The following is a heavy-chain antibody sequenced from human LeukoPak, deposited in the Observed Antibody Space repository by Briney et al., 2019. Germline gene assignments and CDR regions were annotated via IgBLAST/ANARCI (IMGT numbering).Heavy chain of an antibody. CDR2: IYTGGST. D-gene: IGHD2-8*01. CDR1: GGSISSYY. Sequence: PSETLSLTCTVSGGSISSYYWSWIRQPPGKGLEWIGYIYTGGSTNYNPSLKSRVTISVDTSKNQFSLKLSSVTAADTAVYYCARHGYCTNGVCSWFDPWGQGTLVTVSS. J-gene: IGHJ5*02. CDR3: ARHGYCTNGVCSWFDP. V-gene: IGHV4-4*09.